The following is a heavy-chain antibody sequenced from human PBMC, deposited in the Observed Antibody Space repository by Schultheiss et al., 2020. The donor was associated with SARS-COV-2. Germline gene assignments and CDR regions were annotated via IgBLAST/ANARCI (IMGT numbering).Heavy chain of an antibody. CDR3: ARVAVRGVMFDY. V-gene: IGHV4-34*01. Sequence: SETLSLTCAVYGGSFSGYYWSWIRQPPGKGLEWIGEINHSGSTNYNPSLKSRVTISVDTSKNQFSLKLSSVTAADTAVYYCARVAVRGVMFDYWGQGTLVTVSS. D-gene: IGHD3-10*01. CDR2: INHSGST. J-gene: IGHJ4*02. CDR1: GGSFSGYY.